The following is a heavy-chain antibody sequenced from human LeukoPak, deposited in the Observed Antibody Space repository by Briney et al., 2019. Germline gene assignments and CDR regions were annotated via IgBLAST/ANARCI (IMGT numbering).Heavy chain of an antibody. CDR2: IYSGGST. J-gene: IGHJ6*02. Sequence: GGSLRLSCAASGFTLSSYALSWVRQAPGKGLEWVSVIYSGGSTYYADSVEGRFTISRDNSKNTLYLQMNSLRAEDTAVYYCARGGDGSSWLLYYYYGMDVWGQGTTVTVSS. CDR3: ARGGDGSSWLLYYYYGMDV. V-gene: IGHV3-66*01. D-gene: IGHD6-13*01. CDR1: GFTLSSYA.